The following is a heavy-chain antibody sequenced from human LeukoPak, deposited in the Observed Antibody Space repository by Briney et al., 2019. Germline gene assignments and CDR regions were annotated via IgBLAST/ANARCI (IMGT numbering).Heavy chain of an antibody. CDR2: ISSSGSII. V-gene: IGHV3-48*03. J-gene: IGHJ6*02. CDR3: AREGRLATVTAYMDV. Sequence: PGGSLRLSCAASGFTFSSYEMNWVRQAPGKGLEWVSYISSSGSIIFHADSVRGRFTISRDNAKKSLYLQMNSLRAEDTAVYYCAREGRLATVTAYMDVWGQGTTVTVSS. CDR1: GFTFSSYE. D-gene: IGHD4-11*01.